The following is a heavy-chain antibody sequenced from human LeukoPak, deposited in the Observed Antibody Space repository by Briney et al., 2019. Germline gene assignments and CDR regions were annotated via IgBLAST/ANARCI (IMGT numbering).Heavy chain of an antibody. J-gene: IGHJ5*02. D-gene: IGHD3-10*01. CDR3: ARLNYYGSGSYSWFDP. CDR2: IYYSGST. Sequence: PSETLSLTCTVSGGSISSGGYYWSWIRQHPGKGLEWIGYIYYSGSTYYNPSLKSRVTISVDTSKNQFSLRLSSVTAADTAVCYCARLNYYGSGSYSWFDPWGQGTLVTVSS. CDR1: GGSISSGGYY. V-gene: IGHV4-31*03.